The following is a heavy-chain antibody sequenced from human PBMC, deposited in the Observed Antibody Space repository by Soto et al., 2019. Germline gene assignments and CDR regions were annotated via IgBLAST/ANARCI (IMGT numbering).Heavy chain of an antibody. CDR1: GGSISSSSYY. V-gene: IGHV4-39*01. Sequence: PSETLSLTCTVSGGSISSSSYYWGWIRQPPGKGLEWIGSIYYSGSTYYNPSLKSRVTISVDTSKNQFSLKLSSVTAADTAVYYCARVTYYDFWSGYYLGYYGMDVWGQGTTVTVS. D-gene: IGHD3-3*01. CDR2: IYYSGST. CDR3: ARVTYYDFWSGYYLGYYGMDV. J-gene: IGHJ6*02.